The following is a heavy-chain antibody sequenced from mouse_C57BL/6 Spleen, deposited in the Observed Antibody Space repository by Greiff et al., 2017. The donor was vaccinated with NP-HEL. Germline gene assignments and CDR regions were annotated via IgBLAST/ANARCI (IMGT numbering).Heavy chain of an antibody. CDR1: GYTFTDYY. CDR2: IVPGSGST. Sequence: QVQLQQSGPELVKPGASVKMSCKASGYTFTDYYIHWVKQRPGQGLEWIGWIVPGSGSTYYNEKFKGKATLTVDKPSSTAYMLLSSLTSAESDVYFCAESDGSSHYYAMDYWGQGTSVTVSS. V-gene: IGHV1-75*01. CDR3: AESDGSSHYYAMDY. D-gene: IGHD1-1*01. J-gene: IGHJ4*01.